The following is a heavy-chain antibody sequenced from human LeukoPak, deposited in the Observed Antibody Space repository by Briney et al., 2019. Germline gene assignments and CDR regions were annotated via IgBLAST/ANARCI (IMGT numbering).Heavy chain of an antibody. J-gene: IGHJ4*02. V-gene: IGHV4-61*05. CDR2: IYTSGST. CDR1: GGAISSSSYY. D-gene: IGHD6-13*01. CDR3: ARGPGIYSSSWYDY. Sequence: PSETLSLTCTVSGGAISSSSYYWGWIRQPPGKGLEWIGRIYTSGSTNYNPSLKSRVPMSVDTSKNQYFLKLSSVTAADTAVYYCARGPGIYSSSWYDYWGQGTLVTVSS.